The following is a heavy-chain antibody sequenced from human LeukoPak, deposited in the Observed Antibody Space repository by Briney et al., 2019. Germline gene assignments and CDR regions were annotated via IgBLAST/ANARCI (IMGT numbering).Heavy chain of an antibody. CDR2: INPSDDSI. J-gene: IGHJ4*02. CDR3: ARGSSTMTEYY. Sequence: ASVNVSCKASGYSFTNYYIHWVRQAPGQGLEWMGIINPSDDSIKYAQKFQGRVTMTRDTSTSTVYMELSSLRSEDTAVYYCARGSSTMTEYYWGQGTLVTVAS. CDR1: GYSFTNYY. D-gene: IGHD3-22*01. V-gene: IGHV1-46*01.